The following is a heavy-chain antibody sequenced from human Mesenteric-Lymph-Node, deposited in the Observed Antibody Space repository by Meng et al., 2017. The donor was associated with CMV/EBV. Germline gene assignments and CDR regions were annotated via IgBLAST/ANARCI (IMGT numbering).Heavy chain of an antibody. Sequence: GGSLRLSCTVSGFTFSSYGMNWVRQAPGKGLEWVGRSRNKANSYTTEYAASVQGRFTISRDESKNSLYLQMNSLQTEDTAMYYCARVVVVRGNYYFDYWGQGTLVTVSS. CDR2: SRNKANSYTT. J-gene: IGHJ4*02. V-gene: IGHV3-72*01. CDR3: ARVVVVRGNYYFDY. CDR1: GFTFSSYG. D-gene: IGHD2-2*01.